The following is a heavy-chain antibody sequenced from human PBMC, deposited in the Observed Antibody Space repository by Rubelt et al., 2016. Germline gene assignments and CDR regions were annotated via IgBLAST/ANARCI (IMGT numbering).Heavy chain of an antibody. CDR1: GFTFSSYG. CDR2: IRYDGSIN. D-gene: IGHD3-10*01. Sequence: QVQLEESGGGVVQPGGSLRLSCAASGFTFSSYGMHWVRQAPGKGLDWVAFIRYDGSINSYADSVKGRFTISRDNSKNTLYLQMNSLGAEDTAMYYCAKAQEFDMWGQGTMVTVSS. V-gene: IGHV3-30*02. J-gene: IGHJ3*02. CDR3: AKAQEFDM.